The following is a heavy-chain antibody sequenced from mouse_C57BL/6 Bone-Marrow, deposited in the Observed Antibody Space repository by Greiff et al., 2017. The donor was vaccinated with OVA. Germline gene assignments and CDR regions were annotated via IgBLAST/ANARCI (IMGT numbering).Heavy chain of an antibody. CDR1: GYTFTSYW. J-gene: IGHJ2*01. Sequence: QVQLQQPGAELVKPGASVKLSCKASGYTFTSYWMHWVKQRPGQGLEWIGMIHPNSGSTNYNEKFKIKATLTVDKSSSTAYMQLSSLTSEDSAVYYCARIRYYSYFYYWGQGATLTVSS. V-gene: IGHV1-64*01. D-gene: IGHD1-1*01. CDR2: IHPNSGST. CDR3: ARIRYYSYFYY.